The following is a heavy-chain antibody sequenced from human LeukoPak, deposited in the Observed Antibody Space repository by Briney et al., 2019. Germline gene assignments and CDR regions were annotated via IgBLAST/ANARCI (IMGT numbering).Heavy chain of an antibody. D-gene: IGHD3-10*01. V-gene: IGHV1-2*02. CDR1: GYTFTGYY. J-gene: IGHJ5*02. CDR3: ARGYPRSITMVRGEEFDP. Sequence: ASVKVSCKASGYTFTGYYMHWVRQAPGQGLEWMGWINPNSGGTNYAQKFQGRVTMTRDTSISTAYMELSRLRSDDTAVYYCARGYPRSITMVRGEEFDPWGQGTLVTVSS. CDR2: INPNSGGT.